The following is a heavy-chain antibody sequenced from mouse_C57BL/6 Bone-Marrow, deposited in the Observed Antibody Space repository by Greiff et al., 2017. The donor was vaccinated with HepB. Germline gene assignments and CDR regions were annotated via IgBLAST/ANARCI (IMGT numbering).Heavy chain of an antibody. CDR2: IYPGDGDT. CDR3: ARSDSNPWFAY. V-gene: IGHV1-80*01. J-gene: IGHJ3*01. Sequence: VQLKESGAELVKPGASVKISCKASGYAFSSYWMNWVKQRPGKGLEWIGQIYPGDGDTNYNGKFKGKATLTADKSSSTAYMQLSSLTSEDSAVYFCARSDSNPWFAYWGQGTLVTVSA. D-gene: IGHD2-5*01. CDR1: GYAFSSYW.